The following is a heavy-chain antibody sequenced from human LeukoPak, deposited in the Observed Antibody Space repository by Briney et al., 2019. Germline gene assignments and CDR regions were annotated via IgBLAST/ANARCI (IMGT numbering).Heavy chain of an antibody. CDR3: VRGYSFGPYGMDV. CDR2: ISDSGGST. J-gene: IGHJ6*02. Sequence: GGSLRLSCSASGFPFSSYAMHWDRQAPGKGLEYVSAISDSGGSTYYADSVKGRFTISRDNSKNTLYLQMSSLRAEDTAVYFCVRGYSFGPYGMDVWGQGITVTVSS. D-gene: IGHD2-15*01. CDR1: GFPFSSYA. V-gene: IGHV3-64D*09.